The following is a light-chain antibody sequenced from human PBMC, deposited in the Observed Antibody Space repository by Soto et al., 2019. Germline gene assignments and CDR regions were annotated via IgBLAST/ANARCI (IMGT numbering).Light chain of an antibody. V-gene: IGKV1-39*01. CDR1: QSISSY. J-gene: IGKJ1*01. CDR2: AAS. Sequence: DIQMTQSPSSLSASVGDRVTITCRASQSISSYLNWYQQKPGKAPKLLIYAASSLQSGVPSRFSGSGSGTDFTLTISSLQPEDFATYYCQQSYSTLWTFGQGTXLKI. CDR3: QQSYSTLWT.